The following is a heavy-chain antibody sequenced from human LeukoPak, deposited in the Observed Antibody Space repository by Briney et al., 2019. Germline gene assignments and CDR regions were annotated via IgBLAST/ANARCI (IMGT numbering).Heavy chain of an antibody. CDR2: INSDGSST. J-gene: IGHJ4*02. Sequence: GGSLRLSCAASGFTFSSYWMHWVRQAPGKGLVWVSRINSDGSSTSYADSVKGRLTISRDNAKNTLYLQMNSLRAEDTAVYYCARARGGDSLFDYWGQGTLVTVSS. D-gene: IGHD2-21*02. V-gene: IGHV3-74*01. CDR3: ARARGGDSLFDY. CDR1: GFTFSSYW.